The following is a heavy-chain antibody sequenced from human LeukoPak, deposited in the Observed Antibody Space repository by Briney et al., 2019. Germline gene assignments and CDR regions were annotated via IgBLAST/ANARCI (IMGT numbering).Heavy chain of an antibody. D-gene: IGHD1-26*01. J-gene: IGHJ4*02. CDR3: ARVPIELCVDY. Sequence: PSETLSLTCAVYGGSFSGYYWSWIRQPPGKGLEWIGEIYHSGSTNYNPSLKSRVTISVDTSKNQFSLKLSSVTAADTAVYYCARVPIELCVDYWGQGTLVTVSS. CDR2: IYHSGST. CDR1: GGSFSGYY. V-gene: IGHV4-34*01.